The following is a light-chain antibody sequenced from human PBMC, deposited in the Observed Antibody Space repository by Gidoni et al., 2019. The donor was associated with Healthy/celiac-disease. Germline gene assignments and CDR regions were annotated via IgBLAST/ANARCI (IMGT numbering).Light chain of an antibody. Sequence: DIVFTQSPGTLSLSPGERATLACRASQSVSSSYLAWYQQKPGQAPRLRIYGASSRATGIPDRLSGSGSGTDFTLTISRLEPEDFAVYYCQQYGSSPRTFGQXTKLEIK. CDR1: QSVSSSY. CDR3: QQYGSSPRT. J-gene: IGKJ2*01. CDR2: GAS. V-gene: IGKV3-20*01.